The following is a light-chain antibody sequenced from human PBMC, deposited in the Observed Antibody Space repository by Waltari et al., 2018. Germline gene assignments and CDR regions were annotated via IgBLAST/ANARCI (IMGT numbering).Light chain of an antibody. J-gene: IGKJ2*01. CDR1: QNIDSD. CDR3: QQSYTTPPMYT. CDR2: AAS. V-gene: IGKV1-39*01. Sequence: DIQMTQSPSSLSASVGDRVTITCRASQNIDSDLNWYQQKPGKAPRLLIYAASRLQRGVPSRFSGSGSGTDFTLTVSSLQPEDFAIYYCQQSYTTPPMYTFGQGTKLEIK.